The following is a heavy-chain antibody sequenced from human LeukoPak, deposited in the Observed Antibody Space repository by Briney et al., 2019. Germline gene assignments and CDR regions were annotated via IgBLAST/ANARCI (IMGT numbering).Heavy chain of an antibody. J-gene: IGHJ4*02. Sequence: ASVKVSCKPSGYSFNSHHVHWVRQAPGQGLEWMGIINPSGGATTYAWKFQGRVTMTRDTSTSTVFMELSSLRSEDTAMYYCARDRVSDGTSGYSYYFDYWGQGTLVTVSS. CDR1: GYSFNSHH. CDR2: INPSGGAT. CDR3: ARDRVSDGTSGYSYYFDY. D-gene: IGHD3-22*01. V-gene: IGHV1-46*02.